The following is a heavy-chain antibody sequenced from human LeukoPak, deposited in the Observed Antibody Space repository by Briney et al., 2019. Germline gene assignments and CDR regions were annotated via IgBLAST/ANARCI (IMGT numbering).Heavy chain of an antibody. J-gene: IGHJ5*02. Sequence: ASVKVSCKASGYTFTSYDINWVRQAPGQGLEWMGWMNPNSGNTGYAQKFQGRVTMTRNTSISTAYMELSSLRSEDTAVYYCARGVIAAAGTGSGFDPWGQGTLVTVSS. D-gene: IGHD6-13*01. CDR1: GYTFTSYD. CDR2: MNPNSGNT. CDR3: ARGVIAAAGTGSGFDP. V-gene: IGHV1-8*01.